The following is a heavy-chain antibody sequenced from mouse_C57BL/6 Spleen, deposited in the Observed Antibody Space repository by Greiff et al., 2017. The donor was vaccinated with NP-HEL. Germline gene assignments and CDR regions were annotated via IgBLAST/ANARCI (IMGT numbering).Heavy chain of an antibody. V-gene: IGHV1-54*01. CDR2: INPGSGGT. CDR1: GYAFTNYL. J-gene: IGHJ2*01. D-gene: IGHD4-1*01. Sequence: VQLQESGAELVRPGTSVKVSCKASGYAFTNYLIEWVKQRPGQGLEWIGVINPGSGGTNYNEKFKGKATLTADKSSSTAYMQLSSLTSEDSAVYFCARPNWGYFDYWGQGTTLTVSS. CDR3: ARPNWGYFDY.